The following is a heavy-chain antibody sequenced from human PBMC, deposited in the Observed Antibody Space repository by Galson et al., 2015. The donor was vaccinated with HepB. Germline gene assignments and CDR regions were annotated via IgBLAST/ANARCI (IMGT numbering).Heavy chain of an antibody. CDR3: ARDLELFQLPGYCSSTSCYPVY. Sequence: SVKVSCKASGYTFTGYYMHWVRQAPGQGLEWMGWINPNSGGTNYAQKFQGRVTMTRDTSISTAYMELSRLRSDDTAVYYCARDLELFQLPGYCSSTSCYPVYWGQGTLVTVSS. CDR2: INPNSGGT. D-gene: IGHD2-2*01. V-gene: IGHV1-2*02. CDR1: GYTFTGYY. J-gene: IGHJ4*02.